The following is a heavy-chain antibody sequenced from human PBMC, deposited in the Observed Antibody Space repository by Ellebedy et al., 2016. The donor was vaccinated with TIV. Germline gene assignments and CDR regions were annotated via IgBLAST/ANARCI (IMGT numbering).Heavy chain of an antibody. V-gene: IGHV4-34*01. CDR1: GGSFSGYY. CDR2: INHSGST. Sequence: SETLSLTXAVYGGSFSGYYWSWIRQPPGKGLEWIGEINHSGSTNYNPSLKSRVTISVDTSKNQFSLKLSSVTAADTAVYYCARGLRFLNYYYYMDVWGKGTTVTVSS. J-gene: IGHJ6*03. D-gene: IGHD3-3*01. CDR3: ARGLRFLNYYYYMDV.